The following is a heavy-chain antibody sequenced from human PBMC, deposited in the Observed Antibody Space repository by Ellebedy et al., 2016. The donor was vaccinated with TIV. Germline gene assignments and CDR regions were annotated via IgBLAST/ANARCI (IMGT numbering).Heavy chain of an antibody. J-gene: IGHJ4*02. D-gene: IGHD2-2*01. V-gene: IGHV3-7*03. CDR2: IKQDESDI. CDR1: GLTFSSYW. Sequence: PGGSLRLSCVDSGLTFSSYWMSWVRQAPGGGLEWLANIKQDESDIYYVDSVKGRFTISRENAKKSLYLQMDSLRAEDTAVYYCARGSGYCSSTSCPGGSDWGQGTPVTVSS. CDR3: ARGSGYCSSTSCPGGSD.